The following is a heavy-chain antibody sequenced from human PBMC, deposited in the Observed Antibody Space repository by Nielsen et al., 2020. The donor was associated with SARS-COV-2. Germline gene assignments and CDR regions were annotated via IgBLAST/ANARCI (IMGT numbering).Heavy chain of an antibody. D-gene: IGHD3-10*01. CDR2: IYHSGST. CDR1: GSSISSDYY. V-gene: IGHV4-38-2*02. CDR3: ARVISPGSRNYRWFDP. J-gene: IGHJ5*02. Sequence: LTLSCTLSGSSISSDYYWGCIRQSPGKGLEWIGNIYHSGSTFYNPSLKSRVIISVDTSKTQFSLKLRSVTAADTAVYYCARVISPGSRNYRWFDPWGQGTLVTVSS.